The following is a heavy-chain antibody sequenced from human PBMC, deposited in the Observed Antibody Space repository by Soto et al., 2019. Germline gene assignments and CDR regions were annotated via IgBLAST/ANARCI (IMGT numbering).Heavy chain of an antibody. Sequence: QVQLVESGGGVVQPGRSLRLSCAASGFTFSHYGMNWVRQAPGKGLDWVALIWYDGSNKYYADSVKGRFTISRDNSKNTLFLQMNSLRAEDTAVYYCVRWGGSSSSVRFDSWGQGTLVTVSS. CDR3: VRWGGSSSSVRFDS. D-gene: IGHD6-13*01. V-gene: IGHV3-33*01. J-gene: IGHJ5*01. CDR1: GFTFSHYG. CDR2: IWYDGSNK.